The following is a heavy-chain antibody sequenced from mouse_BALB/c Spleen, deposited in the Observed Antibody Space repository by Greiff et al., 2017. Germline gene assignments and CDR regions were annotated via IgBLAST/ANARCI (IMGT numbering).Heavy chain of an antibody. J-gene: IGHJ4*01. D-gene: IGHD2-3*01. CDR3: AREDDGYYVAMDY. Sequence: EVMLVESGGGLVKPGGSLKLSCAASGFTFSSYAMSWVRQTPEKRLEWVASISSGGSTYYPDSVKGRFTISRDNARNILYLQMSSLRSEDTAMYYCAREDDGYYVAMDYWGQGTSVTVSS. V-gene: IGHV5-6-5*01. CDR1: GFTFSSYA. CDR2: ISSGGST.